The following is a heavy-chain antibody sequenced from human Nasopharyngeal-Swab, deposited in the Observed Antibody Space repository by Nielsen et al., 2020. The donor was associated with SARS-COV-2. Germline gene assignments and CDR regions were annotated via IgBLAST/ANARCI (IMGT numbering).Heavy chain of an antibody. D-gene: IGHD1-7*01. Sequence: ASVKVSCKASGYTFTSYYLHWVRQAPGQGLEWMGIINPTDGSTSYAQKFEGRVTMTRVTSTSTVYMELNSLRSEDTAVYYCVRVLPFRITGTSGMDVWGQGTTVTVPS. J-gene: IGHJ6*02. CDR1: GYTFTSYY. V-gene: IGHV1-46*01. CDR3: VRVLPFRITGTSGMDV. CDR2: INPTDGST.